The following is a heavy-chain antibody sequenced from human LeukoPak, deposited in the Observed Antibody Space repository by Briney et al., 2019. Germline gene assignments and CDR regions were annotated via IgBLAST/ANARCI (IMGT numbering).Heavy chain of an antibody. D-gene: IGHD6-6*01. V-gene: IGHV4-39*07. J-gene: IGHJ5*02. Sequence: KASETLSLTCTVSGGSISSSSYYWGWIRQPPGKGLEWIGSIYYSGSTYYNPSLKSRVTISVDTSKNQFSLKLSSVTAADTAVYYCARERQLVEWFDPWGQGTLVTVSS. CDR3: ARERQLVEWFDP. CDR2: IYYSGST. CDR1: GGSISSSSYY.